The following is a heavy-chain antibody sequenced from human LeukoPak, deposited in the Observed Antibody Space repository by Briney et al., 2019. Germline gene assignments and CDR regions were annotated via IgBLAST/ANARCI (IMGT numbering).Heavy chain of an antibody. V-gene: IGHV4-59*01. Sequence: PSETLSLTCTVPGGSISSYYWSWLRQPPGKGLEWIGYIYYSGTTKCNPSLKSRVTISIDTSKSQFSLKLSSVTAADTAVYYCARGQWGFDFWGQGALVTVSS. J-gene: IGHJ4*02. D-gene: IGHD2-8*01. CDR2: IYYSGTT. CDR3: ARGQWGFDF. CDR1: GGSISSYY.